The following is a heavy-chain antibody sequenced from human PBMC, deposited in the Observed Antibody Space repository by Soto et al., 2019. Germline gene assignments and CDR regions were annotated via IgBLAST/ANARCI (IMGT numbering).Heavy chain of an antibody. CDR2: IWYDGSNK. V-gene: IGHV3-33*01. D-gene: IGHD1-26*01. J-gene: IGHJ4*02. Sequence: PGGSLRLSCAASGFTFSSYGMHWVRQAPGKGLEWVAVIWYDGSNKYYADSVKGRFTISRDNSKNTLYLQMNSLRAGDTAVYYCARDLHVGATSFDYWGQGTLVTVSS. CDR3: ARDLHVGATSFDY. CDR1: GFTFSSYG.